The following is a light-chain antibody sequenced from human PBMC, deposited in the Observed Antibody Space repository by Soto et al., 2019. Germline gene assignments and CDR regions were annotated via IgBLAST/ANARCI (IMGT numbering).Light chain of an antibody. J-gene: IGKJ4*01. CDR2: SGS. V-gene: IGKV3-15*01. CDR3: QQYKNWPLT. CDR1: QSVISS. Sequence: EIVVTQSPATVSVSPGERATLSCRASQSVISSLAWYQQKPGQAPRLLIYSGSTRAIGIPARFSGRGSGTEFTLVISSLQSEDFAVYYCQQYKNWPLTFGGGTKVEI.